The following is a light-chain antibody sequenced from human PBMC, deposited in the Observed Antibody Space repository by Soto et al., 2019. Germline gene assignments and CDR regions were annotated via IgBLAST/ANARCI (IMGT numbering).Light chain of an antibody. CDR3: QQTSTFPRT. J-gene: IGKJ1*01. Sequence: DIQMTQSPPSVSASVGDRVSITCRASQAISAWLAWYQQRPGKAPKVLINAASTLQGGVPSRFSGSGSGTDFTLTISSLQPEDFATYYCQQTSTFPRTFGQGTRVEIK. CDR1: QAISAW. V-gene: IGKV1-12*01. CDR2: AAS.